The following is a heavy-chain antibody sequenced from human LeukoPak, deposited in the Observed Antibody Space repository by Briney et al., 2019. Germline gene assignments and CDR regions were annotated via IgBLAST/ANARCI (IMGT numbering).Heavy chain of an antibody. CDR2: IYYSGST. V-gene: IGHV4-30-4*08. CDR1: GGSISSGDYY. J-gene: IGHJ4*02. D-gene: IGHD6-13*01. Sequence: SETLSLTCTVSGGSISSGDYYWSWIRQPPGKGLEWIGYIYYSGSTYYNPSLKSRVTISVDTSKNQFSLKLSSVTAADTAVFYCARATAAAAAGSLGYWGQGTLVTVSS. CDR3: ARATAAAAAGSLGY.